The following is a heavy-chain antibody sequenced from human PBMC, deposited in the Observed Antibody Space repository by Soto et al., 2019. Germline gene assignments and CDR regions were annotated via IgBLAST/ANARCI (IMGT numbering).Heavy chain of an antibody. Sequence: GGSLRLSCAASGFTFSSYGMHWVRQAPGKGLEWVAVISYDGSNKYYADSVKGRFTISRDNSKNTLYLQMNSLRAEDTAVYYCAKDRYLGQQLAYYFDYWGQGTLVTVSS. D-gene: IGHD6-13*01. J-gene: IGHJ4*02. CDR3: AKDRYLGQQLAYYFDY. CDR2: ISYDGSNK. V-gene: IGHV3-30*18. CDR1: GFTFSSYG.